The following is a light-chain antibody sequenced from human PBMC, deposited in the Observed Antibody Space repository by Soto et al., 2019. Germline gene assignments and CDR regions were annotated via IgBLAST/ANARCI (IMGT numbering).Light chain of an antibody. CDR1: SSDVGGYNY. V-gene: IGLV2-11*01. CDR3: SSYTSTNFWV. J-gene: IGLJ3*02. CDR2: DVS. Sequence: QSVLTQPRSVSGSPGQSVTISCTGTSSDVGGYNYVSWYQQHPGKAPKLMIYDVSKRPSGVPDRFSGSKSGNTASLTISGLQAEDEADYYCSSYTSTNFWVFGEGTKVTVL.